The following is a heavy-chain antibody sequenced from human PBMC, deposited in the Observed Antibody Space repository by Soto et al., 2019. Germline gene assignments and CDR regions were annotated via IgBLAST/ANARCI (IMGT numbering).Heavy chain of an antibody. CDR2: IYYSGDT. J-gene: IGHJ5*02. V-gene: IGHV4-31*11. D-gene: IGHD5-12*01. CDR1: GTSISSGGYY. CDR3: ARVEEYSAFDWAGNKFDP. Sequence: SETLSLTCAVSGTSISSGGYYWSWIRQHPGKGLEWIGYIYYSGDTYYNPSLKSRVTISIDTYNNQFSLKLSSVTAADTAVCFCARVEEYSAFDWAGNKFDPWGQGTLVTVYS.